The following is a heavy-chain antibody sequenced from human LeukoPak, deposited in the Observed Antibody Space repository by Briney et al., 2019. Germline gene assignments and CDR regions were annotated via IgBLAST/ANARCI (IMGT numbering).Heavy chain of an antibody. CDR3: ARDRCSSTSCYHDY. Sequence: GGSLRLSCAASGFTFSSYSMNWVRQAPGKGLEWVSSISSSSYIYYADSVKGRFTISRDNAKNSLYLQMNGLRAEDTAVYYCARDRCSSTSCYHDYWGQGTLVTVSS. CDR1: GFTFSSYS. V-gene: IGHV3-21*01. J-gene: IGHJ4*02. D-gene: IGHD2-2*01. CDR2: ISSSSYI.